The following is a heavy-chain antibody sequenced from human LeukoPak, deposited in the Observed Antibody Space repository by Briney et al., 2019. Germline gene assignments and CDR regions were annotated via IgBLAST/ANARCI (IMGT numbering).Heavy chain of an antibody. D-gene: IGHD2-21*02. CDR2: INPNSGGT. CDR3: AAMPVVTAIIDY. CDR1: GYTFTVYC. V-gene: IGHV1-2*02. J-gene: IGHJ4*02. Sequence: ASVKVSCKTSGYTFTVYCIHWVRQAPGQGLEWMGWINPNSGGTNYAQKFPGRVTMTRDTSISTAYMELSRPRSDDTAVYYCAAMPVVTAIIDYWGQGTMVTVSS.